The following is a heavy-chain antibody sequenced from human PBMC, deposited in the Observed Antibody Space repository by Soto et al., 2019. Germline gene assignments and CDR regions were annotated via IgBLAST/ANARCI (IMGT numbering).Heavy chain of an antibody. D-gene: IGHD1-7*01. J-gene: IGHJ4*02. CDR3: AKSSAFSSYCFDY. Sequence: GGSLRLPCAGSGFTFSSHSMSWVRQAPGKGLEWVSTISGGGGSTYYADSVKGRFTLSRDNSKNTLYVQMNSLRAEDTAVYYCAKSSAFSSYCFDYWGQGTLVTVSS. V-gene: IGHV3-23*01. CDR2: ISGGGGST. CDR1: GFTFSSHS.